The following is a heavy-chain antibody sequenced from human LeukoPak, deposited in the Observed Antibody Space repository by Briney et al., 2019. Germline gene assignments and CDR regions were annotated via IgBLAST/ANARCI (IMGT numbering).Heavy chain of an antibody. CDR1: GFSCSNYG. D-gene: IGHD6-19*01. Sequence: PGGSLRLSCAASGFSCSNYGMSWFRQAPGKGLEWVSTINTRADETHYADSVRGRFTIFRDNSKSTLALHMSNLRVEDTAVYYCERDPSDHEWQRGWYRDFWGRGSQVTVSS. CDR2: INTRADET. CDR3: ERDPSDHEWQRGWYRDF. J-gene: IGHJ4*01. V-gene: IGHV3-23*01.